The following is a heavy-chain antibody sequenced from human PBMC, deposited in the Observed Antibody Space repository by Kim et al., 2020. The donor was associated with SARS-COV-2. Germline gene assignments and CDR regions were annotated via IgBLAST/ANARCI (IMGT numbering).Heavy chain of an antibody. Sequence: SETLSLTCTVSGASMSIGDYYWNWVRQTPGKGLEWIGSIHYIGTTYDNPSLKSRVTISVDTSKNQFSLTLSSVTAADTAVYFCARGYGIFYGMDVWVQGT. D-gene: IGHD6-13*01. J-gene: IGHJ6*02. CDR3: ARGYGIFYGMDV. CDR2: IHYIGTT. CDR1: GASMSIGDYY. V-gene: IGHV4-30-4*01.